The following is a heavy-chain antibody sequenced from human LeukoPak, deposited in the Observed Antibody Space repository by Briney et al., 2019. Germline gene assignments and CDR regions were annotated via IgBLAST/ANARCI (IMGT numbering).Heavy chain of an antibody. CDR3: AREYYDGVDV. J-gene: IGHJ6*02. Sequence: SQTLSLTCTVSGDSISNYYWSWIRQSPGNGLEWIGYIYYSGRTNDNPCLKSRVTISLDTSKSQFSLKLTSVTAADTAVYYCAREYYDGVDVWGQGTTVTVSS. CDR1: GDSISNYY. V-gene: IGHV4-59*08. CDR2: IYYSGRT.